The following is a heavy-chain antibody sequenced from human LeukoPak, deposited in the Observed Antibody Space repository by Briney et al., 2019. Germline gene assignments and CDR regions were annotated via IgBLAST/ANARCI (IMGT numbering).Heavy chain of an antibody. CDR1: GGSFSGYY. CDR3: ARLMHYGDYEYWYFDL. Sequence: PSETLSLTCAVYGGSFSGYYWSWIRQPPGKGLEWIGEINHSGSTNYNPSLKSRVTISVDTSKNQFSLKLSSVTAADTAVYYCARLMHYGDYEYWYFDLWGRGTLVTVSS. D-gene: IGHD4-17*01. J-gene: IGHJ2*01. V-gene: IGHV4-34*01. CDR2: INHSGST.